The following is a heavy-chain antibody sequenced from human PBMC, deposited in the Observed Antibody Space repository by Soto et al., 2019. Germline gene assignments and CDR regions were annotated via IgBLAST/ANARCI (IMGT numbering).Heavy chain of an antibody. CDR1: GGSISRGGYY. D-gene: IGHD2-21*01. J-gene: IGHJ6*02. CDR2: IYYSGRT. CDR3: AASCVGCGGFNYYGMDV. Sequence: QVQLQESGPGLVQPSQTLSLTCTVSGGSISRGGYYWSWIRQHPGKGLEWIGYIYYSGRTYYNPSVKRRVTISVDTSKNQFSLKLSSVTAADTAVYYCAASCVGCGGFNYYGMDVWGQGTTVTVSS. V-gene: IGHV4-31*03.